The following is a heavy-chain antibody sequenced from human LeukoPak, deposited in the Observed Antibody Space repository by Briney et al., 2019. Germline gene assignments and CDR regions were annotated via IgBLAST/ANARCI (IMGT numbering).Heavy chain of an antibody. CDR2: IYHSGST. V-gene: IGHV4-38-2*02. D-gene: IGHD4-17*01. CDR3: ARETTVTTGVYYYYMDV. J-gene: IGHJ6*03. CDR1: GYSISSGYY. Sequence: SETLSLTCTVSGYSISSGYYWGWIRQPPGKGLEWIGSIYHSGSTYYNPSLKSRVTISVDTSKNQFSLKLSSVTAADTAVYYCARETTVTTGVYYYYMDVWGKGTTVTVSS.